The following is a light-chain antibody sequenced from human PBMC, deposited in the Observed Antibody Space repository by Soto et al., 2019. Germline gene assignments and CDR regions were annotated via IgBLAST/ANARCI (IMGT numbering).Light chain of an antibody. CDR1: QSVGRNY. Sequence: EIGLTQSPGTLSLSPGEGATLSCRASQSVGRNYLAWFQQKPGQPPRLLISGASSRAAGIPDKFSGSGSGTDFTLTISRLEPEDFAAYFCQQYAEAPITFGQGTRLEIK. CDR2: GAS. V-gene: IGKV3-20*01. J-gene: IGKJ5*01. CDR3: QQYAEAPIT.